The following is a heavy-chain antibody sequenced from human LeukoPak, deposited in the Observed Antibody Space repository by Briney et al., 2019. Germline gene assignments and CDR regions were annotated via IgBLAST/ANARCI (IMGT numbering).Heavy chain of an antibody. V-gene: IGHV4-34*01. D-gene: IGHD6-19*01. J-gene: IGHJ6*02. CDR1: GGSFSGYY. Sequence: SETLSLTCAVYGGSFSGYYWSWIRQPPGKGLEWIGEINHSGSTNYNPSLKSRVTISVDTSKNQFSLKPSSVTAADTAVYYCARVKRHSSGWYKDDYYYYGMDVWGQGTTVTVSS. CDR3: ARVKRHSSGWYKDDYYYYGMDV. CDR2: INHSGST.